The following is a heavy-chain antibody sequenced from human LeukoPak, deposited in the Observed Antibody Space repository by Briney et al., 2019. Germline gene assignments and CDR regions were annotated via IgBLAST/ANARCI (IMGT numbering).Heavy chain of an antibody. D-gene: IGHD6-25*01. V-gene: IGHV3-7*01. CDR3: ARATPSAYWYFDL. Sequence: GGSLRLSCSASGFTFSNYWMSWVRQAPGKGLEWVANIKDDGSKEDYVGSVMGRFTISRDSAKNSLYLEMNSLRVDDTAFYYCARATPSAYWYFDLWGPGTLVTVSS. CDR1: GFTFSNYW. J-gene: IGHJ2*01. CDR2: IKDDGSKE.